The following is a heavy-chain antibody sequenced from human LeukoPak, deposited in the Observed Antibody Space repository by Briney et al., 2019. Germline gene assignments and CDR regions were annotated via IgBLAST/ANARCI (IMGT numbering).Heavy chain of an antibody. J-gene: IGHJ4*02. CDR2: IYYSGST. V-gene: IGHV4-31*03. D-gene: IGHD2-21*02. CDR1: GGSISSGGYY. Sequence: PSQTLSLTCTVSGGSISSGGYYWSWTRQHPGKGLEWIGYIYYSGSTYYNPSLKSRVTISVDTSKNQFSLKLSSVTAADTAVYYCARVSDIVVVTASYYFDYWGQGTLVTVSS. CDR3: ARVSDIVVVTASYYFDY.